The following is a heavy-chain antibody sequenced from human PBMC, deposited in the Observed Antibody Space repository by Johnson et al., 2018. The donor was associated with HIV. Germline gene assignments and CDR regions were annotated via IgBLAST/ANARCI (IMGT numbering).Heavy chain of an antibody. CDR2: ISYDGSNK. J-gene: IGHJ3*02. CDR3: ARDEITMIVVAGDAFDI. Sequence: QMQLVESGGGVIRPGGSLRLSCAASGFTFDDYGVSWVRQAPGKGLVWVAVISYDGSNKYYADSVKGRFTISRDNSKNTLYLQMNSLRAEDTAVYYCARDEITMIVVAGDAFDIWGQGTMVTVSS. D-gene: IGHD3-22*01. CDR1: GFTFDDYG. V-gene: IGHV3-30*03.